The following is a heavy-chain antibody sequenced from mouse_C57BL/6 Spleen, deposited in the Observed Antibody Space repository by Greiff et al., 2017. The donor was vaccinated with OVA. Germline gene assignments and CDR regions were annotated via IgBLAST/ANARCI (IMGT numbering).Heavy chain of an antibody. CDR2: INPSSGYT. CDR1: GYTFTSYT. CDR3: AREGYDYDDDGAWFAY. J-gene: IGHJ3*01. V-gene: IGHV1-4*01. D-gene: IGHD2-4*01. Sequence: QVQLQQSGAELARPGASVKMSCKASGYTFTSYTMHWVKQRPGPGLEWIGYINPSSGYTKYNQKFKDKATLTADKSSSTAYMQLSSLTSEDSAVYYCAREGYDYDDDGAWFAYWGQGTLVTVSA.